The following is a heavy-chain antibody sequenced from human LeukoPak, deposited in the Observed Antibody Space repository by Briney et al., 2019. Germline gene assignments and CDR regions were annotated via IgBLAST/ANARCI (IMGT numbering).Heavy chain of an antibody. D-gene: IGHD4-17*01. CDR3: TRMTTGHDY. V-gene: IGHV4-34*01. J-gene: IGHJ4*02. CDR2: INHSGYT. CDR1: GVSFNDYY. Sequence: SETLSLTCAVSGVSFNDYYWSWVRQTPGKGLEWIGEINHSGYTNDSPSLKSRVTLSIDTSRKQFSLNVRSVTVASTGIYYCTRMTTGHDYWGQGTLVTVSS.